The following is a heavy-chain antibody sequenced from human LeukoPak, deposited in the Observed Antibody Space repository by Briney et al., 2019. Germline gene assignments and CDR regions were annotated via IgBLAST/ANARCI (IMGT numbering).Heavy chain of an antibody. CDR1: GFTFTTYW. CDR3: AREARGDDYFDL. Sequence: GGSLRLSCVASGFTFTTYWMSWVRQAPGKRLEWVAHIKQDGRDKYYVDSVKGRFTISRDNAKNSLYLQMNGLRAEDAAVYYCAREARGDDYFDLWGRGTLVTVSS. CDR2: IKQDGRDK. J-gene: IGHJ2*01. V-gene: IGHV3-7*05. D-gene: IGHD4-17*01.